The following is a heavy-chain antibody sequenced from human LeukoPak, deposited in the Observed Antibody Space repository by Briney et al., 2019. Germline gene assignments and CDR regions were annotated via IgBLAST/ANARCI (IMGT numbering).Heavy chain of an antibody. Sequence: ASVKVSCKASGYTFTSYGISWVRQAPGQGLEWMGWISAYNGNTNYAQKFQGRVTITADESTSTAYMELSSLRSEDTAVYYCARDSGSYWGFDYWGQGTLVTVSS. D-gene: IGHD1-26*01. CDR3: ARDSGSYWGFDY. CDR2: ISAYNGNT. CDR1: GYTFTSYG. V-gene: IGHV1-18*01. J-gene: IGHJ4*02.